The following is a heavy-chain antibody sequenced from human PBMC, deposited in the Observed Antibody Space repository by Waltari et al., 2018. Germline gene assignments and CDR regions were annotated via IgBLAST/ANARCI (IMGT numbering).Heavy chain of an antibody. CDR1: GGSISSYY. D-gene: IGHD3-9*01. J-gene: IGHJ3*02. CDR2: IYYSGST. Sequence: QVQLQESGPGLVKPSETLSLTCTVSGGSISSYYWSWNRQPPGKGLEWIGYIYYSGSTNYNPSLKSRVTISVDTSKNQFSLKLSSVTAADTAVYYCARAKLRYFDWYAFDIWGQGTMVTVSS. CDR3: ARAKLRYFDWYAFDI. V-gene: IGHV4-59*01.